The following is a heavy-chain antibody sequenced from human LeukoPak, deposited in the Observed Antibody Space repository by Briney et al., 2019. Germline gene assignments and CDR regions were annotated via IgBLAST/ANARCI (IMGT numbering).Heavy chain of an antibody. D-gene: IGHD4-17*01. V-gene: IGHV3-48*04. CDR2: ISYSSYTI. Sequence: GGSLRLSCVASGFAFSGYSMNWIRQAPGKGLEWVAYISYSSYTIHYADSVKGRFTISRDNAKNSLYLQMNSLRAEDTAMYYCARDGDGNFDYWGQGTLVTVSS. J-gene: IGHJ4*02. CDR1: GFAFSGYS. CDR3: ARDGDGNFDY.